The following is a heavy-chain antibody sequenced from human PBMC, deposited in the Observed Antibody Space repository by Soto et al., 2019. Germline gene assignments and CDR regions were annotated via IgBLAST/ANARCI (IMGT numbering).Heavy chain of an antibody. Sequence: ASVKVSCKASGYTFTSYGISWVRQAPGQGLEWMGWISAYNGNTNYAQKLQGRVTMTTDTSTSTAYMELRSLRSDDTAVYYCARGGAAAARAYYYYYGMDIWGQGTTVTVSS. CDR2: ISAYNGNT. CDR3: ARGGAAAARAYYYYYGMDI. V-gene: IGHV1-18*04. D-gene: IGHD6-13*01. CDR1: GYTFTSYG. J-gene: IGHJ6*02.